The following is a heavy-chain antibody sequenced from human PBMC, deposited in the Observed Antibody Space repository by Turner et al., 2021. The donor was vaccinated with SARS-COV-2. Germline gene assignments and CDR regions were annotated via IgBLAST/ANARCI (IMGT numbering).Heavy chain of an antibody. CDR1: GLTFNNFG. CDR3: AKDAGVEESFFDY. D-gene: IGHD3-10*01. CDR2: ISGSGENT. J-gene: IGHJ4*02. Sequence: EVHLLESGGGLVPPGGSLRLSCAASGLTFNNFGMSWVRQAPGKGLEWVSTISGSGENTHYAESVKGRFTISRDNSKNTLYLQMNSLRAEDTAIYYCAKDAGVEESFFDYWGQGTLVTVSS. V-gene: IGHV3-23*01.